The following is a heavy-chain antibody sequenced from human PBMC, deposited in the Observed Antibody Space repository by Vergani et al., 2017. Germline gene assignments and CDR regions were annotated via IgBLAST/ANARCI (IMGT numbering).Heavy chain of an antibody. CDR1: GFTVSSNY. J-gene: IGHJ4*02. D-gene: IGHD5-12*01. CDR2: IYSGGST. Sequence: EVQLVESGGGLIQPGGSLRLSCAASGFTVSSNYMSWVRQAPGTGLEWVSVIYSGGSTSYADSVKGRFTISRDNSKNTLYLQMNSLRAEDTAVYYCARDELHSGYEVSTYWGQGTLVTVSS. CDR3: ARDELHSGYEVSTY. V-gene: IGHV3-53*01.